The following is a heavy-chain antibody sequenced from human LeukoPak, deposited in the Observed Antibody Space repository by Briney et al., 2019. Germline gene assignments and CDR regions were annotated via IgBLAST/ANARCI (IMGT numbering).Heavy chain of an antibody. V-gene: IGHV3-64*01. CDR3: ARAPAGTIWFDP. CDR2: ISSNGGST. Sequence: GRSLRLSCAASGFTFSSYAMHWVRQAPGKGLEYVSAISSNGGSTYYANSVKGRFTISRDNSKNTLYLQMGSLRAEDMAVYYCARAPAGTIWFDPWGQGTLVTVSS. D-gene: IGHD6-13*01. J-gene: IGHJ5*02. CDR1: GFTFSSYA.